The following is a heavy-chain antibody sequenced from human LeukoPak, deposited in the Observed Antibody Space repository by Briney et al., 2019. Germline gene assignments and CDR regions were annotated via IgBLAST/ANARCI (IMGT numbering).Heavy chain of an antibody. CDR1: GGSISSYY. V-gene: IGHV4-59*01. D-gene: IGHD3-16*01. J-gene: IGHJ4*02. CDR2: IYYGGST. Sequence: SETLSLTCTVSGGSISSYYWSWIRQPPGKGLEWIGYIYYGGSTNYNPSLKSRVTISVDTSKNQFSLRLSSVTAADTAVYYCARETMITYYFDYWGQGTLVTVSS. CDR3: ARETMITYYFDY.